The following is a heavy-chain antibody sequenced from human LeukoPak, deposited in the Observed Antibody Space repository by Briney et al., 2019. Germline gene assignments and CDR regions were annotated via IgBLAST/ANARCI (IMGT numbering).Heavy chain of an antibody. CDR2: IYYSGST. CDR3: ARGQLASAAEYFQH. D-gene: IGHD6-13*01. V-gene: IGHV4-59*01. CDR1: GGSISSYY. Sequence: SESLSLTCTVSGGSISSYYWSWIRQPRGKGLEWIGYIYYSGSTYYNPSLKSRVTISVDTSKNQFSLKLSSVTAADTAVYYCARGQLASAAEYFQHWGQGTLVTVSS. J-gene: IGHJ1*01.